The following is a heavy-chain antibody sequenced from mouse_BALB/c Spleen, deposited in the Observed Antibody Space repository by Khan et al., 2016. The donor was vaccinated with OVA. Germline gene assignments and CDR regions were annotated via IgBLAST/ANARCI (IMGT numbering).Heavy chain of an antibody. V-gene: IGHV5-9-1*01. J-gene: IGHJ3*01. Sequence: VELVESGGDLVKPGGWLKLSCAASGFTFSSFVMSWVRQTPEKRLEWVATISSAGTYTSYPDSLKGRFTISRDNAKNTLYLQMNSLRSEDTAIYYCANGNYGWFAYWGQGTLVTVSA. CDR2: ISSAGTYT. CDR3: ANGNYGWFAY. D-gene: IGHD2-1*01. CDR1: GFTFSSFV.